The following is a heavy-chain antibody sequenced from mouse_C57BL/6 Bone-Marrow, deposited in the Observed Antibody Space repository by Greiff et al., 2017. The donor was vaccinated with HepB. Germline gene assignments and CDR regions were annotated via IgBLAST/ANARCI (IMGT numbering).Heavy chain of an antibody. D-gene: IGHD1-1*01. J-gene: IGHJ4*01. CDR2: IDPENGDT. CDR1: GFNIKDDY. CDR3: TTPSVVGDYPMDY. Sequence: DVKLQESGAELVRPGASVKLSCTASGFNIKDDYMHWVKQRPEQGLEWIGWIDPENGDTEYASKFQGKATITADTSSNSAYLQLSSLTSEDTAVYCCTTPSVVGDYPMDYWGQGTSVTVSS. V-gene: IGHV14-4*01.